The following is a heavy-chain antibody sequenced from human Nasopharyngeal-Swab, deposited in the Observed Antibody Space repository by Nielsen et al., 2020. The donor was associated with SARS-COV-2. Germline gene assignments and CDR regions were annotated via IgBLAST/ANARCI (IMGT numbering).Heavy chain of an antibody. Sequence: GGSLRLSCVASGFPFRDHYITWVRQPPGKGLEWVANVRQDAREQFYADSVRGRFTISRDNAKNSVFLQMNRLRSEDTAVYYCARESVVTGTDDAPDIWDRGTMVTVSS. J-gene: IGHJ3*02. CDR1: GFPFRDHY. D-gene: IGHD2-21*02. V-gene: IGHV3-7*04. CDR3: ARESVVTGTDDAPDI. CDR2: VRQDAREQ.